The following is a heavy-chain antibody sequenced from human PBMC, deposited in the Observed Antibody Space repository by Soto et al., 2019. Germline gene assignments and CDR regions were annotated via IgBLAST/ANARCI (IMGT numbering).Heavy chain of an antibody. J-gene: IGHJ6*02. V-gene: IGHV5-51*01. Sequence: GESLKISCKASGYSSANFWIGWVRQMPGKGLEWMGFIYPGDSDTRYSPSFQGQVTISADKSISTAYLQWSSLKASDTAMYYCAGGGVRGVITRTRDYYGMDVWGQGTTVTVSS. CDR1: GYSSANFW. CDR3: AGGGVRGVITRTRDYYGMDV. CDR2: IYPGDSDT. D-gene: IGHD3-10*01.